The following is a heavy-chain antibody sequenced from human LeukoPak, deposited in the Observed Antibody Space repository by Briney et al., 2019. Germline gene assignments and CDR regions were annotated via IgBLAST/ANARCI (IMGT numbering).Heavy chain of an antibody. D-gene: IGHD2-2*01. Sequence: SETLSLTCTVSGGSISSSSYYWGWIRQPPGKGLEWIGSIYYSGSTYYNPSLKSRVTISVDTSKNQFSLKLSSVTAADTAVYYCARAEYELTTNNWFDPWGQGTLVTVSS. CDR2: IYYSGST. CDR3: ARAEYELTTNNWFDP. V-gene: IGHV4-39*07. J-gene: IGHJ5*02. CDR1: GGSISSSSYY.